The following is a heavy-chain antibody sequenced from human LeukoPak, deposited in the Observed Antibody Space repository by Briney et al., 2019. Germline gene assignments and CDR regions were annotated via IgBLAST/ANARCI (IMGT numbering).Heavy chain of an antibody. Sequence: PGGSLRPSCAASGFTFSSYSMNWVRQAPGKGLEWVSSISSSSSYIYYADSVKGRFTISRDNAKNSLYLQMNSLRAEDTAVYYCARQGLGELSLSLDYWGQGTLVTVSS. CDR3: ARQGLGELSLSLDY. CDR1: GFTFSSYS. CDR2: ISSSSSYI. V-gene: IGHV3-21*01. J-gene: IGHJ4*02. D-gene: IGHD3-16*02.